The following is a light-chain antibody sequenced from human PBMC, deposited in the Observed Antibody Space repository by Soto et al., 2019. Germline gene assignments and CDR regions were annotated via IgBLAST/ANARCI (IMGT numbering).Light chain of an antibody. J-gene: IGKJ5*01. Sequence: EIVMTQSPSTLSVSPGERATLSCRASQSVSSNLAWYQQKPGQAPRLVIYGASTRATGIPARFSGSGSGTEFTLTISSLKPEDFAVYYCQQYNNWHSITFGQGTRLEIK. CDR2: GAS. CDR1: QSVSSN. CDR3: QQYNNWHSIT. V-gene: IGKV3-15*01.